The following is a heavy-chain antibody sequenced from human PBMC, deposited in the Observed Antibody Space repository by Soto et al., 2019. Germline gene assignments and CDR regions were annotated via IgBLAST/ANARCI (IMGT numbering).Heavy chain of an antibody. CDR2: INPTSGGT. D-gene: IGHD2-2*01. J-gene: IGHJ4*02. CDR1: GYTFPDNY. CDR3: ARGYCSSSGCSHYFDY. Sequence: QVQLVQSGAEVKKPGASVKVSCKASGYTFPDNYMHWVRQAPGQGLEWMALINPTSGGTNYAQKFQGRVTMTWDTSISTAYMEVSRLRSDDTAIYYCARGYCSSSGCSHYFDYWGQGTLVTVSS. V-gene: IGHV1-2*02.